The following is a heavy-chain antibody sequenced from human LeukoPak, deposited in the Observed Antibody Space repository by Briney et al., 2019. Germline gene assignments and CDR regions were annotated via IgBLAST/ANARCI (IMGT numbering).Heavy chain of an antibody. CDR1: GFTFSSYA. V-gene: IGHV3-23*01. CDR2: ISGSGGST. CDR3: AKDLSSSWQATFDP. J-gene: IGHJ5*02. D-gene: IGHD6-13*01. Sequence: GGSLRLSCAASGFTFSSYAMSWVRQAPGKGLEWVSAISGSGGSTYYADSVKGRFTISRDSSKNTLYLQMNSLRAEDTAVYYCAKDLSSSWQATFDPWGQGTLVTVSS.